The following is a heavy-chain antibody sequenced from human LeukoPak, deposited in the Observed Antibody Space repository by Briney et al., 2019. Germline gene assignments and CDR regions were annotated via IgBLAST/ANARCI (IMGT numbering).Heavy chain of an antibody. CDR2: ITSSSSHM. J-gene: IGHJ2*01. V-gene: IGHV3-21*01. CDR3: ARAGITLAGPYWCFDL. CDR1: GFTFSTYS. D-gene: IGHD6-19*01. Sequence: GGSLRLSCAASGFTFSTYSMDWVRQAPGKGLEWVSSITSSSSHMYYADSLKGRFTISRDNAKNSLYLQMSSLRDEDTAVYYCARAGITLAGPYWCFDLWGRGTLVTVSS.